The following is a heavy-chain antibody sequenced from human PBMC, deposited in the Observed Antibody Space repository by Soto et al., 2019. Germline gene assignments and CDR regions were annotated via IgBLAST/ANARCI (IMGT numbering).Heavy chain of an antibody. CDR3: ARDVNGPNDDGDYLGWFDP. Sequence: EVQLVESGGGLVKPGGSLRLSCAASGFTFSSYSMNWVRQAPGKGLEWVSSISSSSSYIYYADSVKGRFTISRDNAKNSLYLQMNSLRAEDTAVYYCARDVNGPNDDGDYLGWFDPWGQGTLVTVSS. CDR2: ISSSSSYI. J-gene: IGHJ5*02. CDR1: GFTFSSYS. V-gene: IGHV3-21*01. D-gene: IGHD4-17*01.